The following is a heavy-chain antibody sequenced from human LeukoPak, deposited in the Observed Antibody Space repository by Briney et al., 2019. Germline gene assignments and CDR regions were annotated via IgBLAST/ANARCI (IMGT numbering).Heavy chain of an antibody. D-gene: IGHD3-22*01. CDR3: ARGDYYDSSGYYFPDAFDI. CDR2: IWYDGSNK. V-gene: IGHV3-33*01. J-gene: IGHJ3*02. CDR1: GFTFSSYG. Sequence: GGSLRLSCAASGFTFSSYGMHWVRQAPGKGLEWVAVIWYDGSNKYYVDSVQGRFTITRDNSKNTLYLQMSSLRAEDTAVYYCARGDYYDSSGYYFPDAFDIWGQGTMVTVSS.